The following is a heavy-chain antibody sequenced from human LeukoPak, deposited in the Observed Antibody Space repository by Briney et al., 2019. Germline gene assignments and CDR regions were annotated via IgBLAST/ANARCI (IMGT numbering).Heavy chain of an antibody. CDR1: GFTFGDYA. CDR3: TRDTPYYYGTGSYFPYYFDY. V-gene: IGHV3-49*03. D-gene: IGHD3-10*01. Sequence: PGGSLRLSCTASGFTFGDYAMSWFRQAPGKGLEWVGFVRSKAYGGTTEYAASVKGRFTISRDDSKSIAYLQMNSLKTEDTAVYYCTRDTPYYYGTGSYFPYYFDYWGQGTLVTVSS. CDR2: VRSKAYGGTT. J-gene: IGHJ4*02.